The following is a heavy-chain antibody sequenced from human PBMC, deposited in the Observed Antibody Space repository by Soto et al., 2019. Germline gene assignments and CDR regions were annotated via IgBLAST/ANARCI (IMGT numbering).Heavy chain of an antibody. D-gene: IGHD3-10*01. V-gene: IGHV3-23*01. CDR2: ISGSGGST. J-gene: IGHJ4*02. CDR1: EFTFSSYA. Sequence: EVQLLESGGGLVQPGGSLRLSCAASEFTFSSYAMSWVRQAPGKGLEWVSAISGSGGSTYYADSVKGRFTISRDNSKNTLYLQMNSLRAEDTAVYYCAKDPGGFGEFNDYWGQGTLVTVSS. CDR3: AKDPGGFGEFNDY.